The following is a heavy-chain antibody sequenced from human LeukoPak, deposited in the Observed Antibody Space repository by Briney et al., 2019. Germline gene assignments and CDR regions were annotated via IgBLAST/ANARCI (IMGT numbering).Heavy chain of an antibody. CDR1: GGSFSGYY. CDR2: INHSGST. D-gene: IGHD3-10*01. J-gene: IGHJ3*02. Sequence: PSETLSLTCAVYGGSFSGYYWSWIRQPPGKGLEWIGEINHSGSTNYNPSLKSRVTISVDTSKNQFSLKLSSVTAADTAVYYCARHPRAMVRGVMAFDIWGQGTMVTVSS. V-gene: IGHV4-34*01. CDR3: ARHPRAMVRGVMAFDI.